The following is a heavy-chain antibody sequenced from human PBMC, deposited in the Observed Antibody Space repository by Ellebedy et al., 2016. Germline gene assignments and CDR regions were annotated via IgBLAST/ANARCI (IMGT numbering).Heavy chain of an antibody. D-gene: IGHD2-8*01. CDR1: GGSFSGYY. Sequence: SETLSLTXAVYGGSFSGYYWSWIRQPPGKGLEWIGEINHSGSTYYNPSLKSRVTISVDTSKNQFSLKLSSVTAGDTAVYYCALCTAWAVVDYWGQGTLVTVSS. CDR2: INHSGST. CDR3: ALCTAWAVVDY. V-gene: IGHV4-34*01. J-gene: IGHJ4*02.